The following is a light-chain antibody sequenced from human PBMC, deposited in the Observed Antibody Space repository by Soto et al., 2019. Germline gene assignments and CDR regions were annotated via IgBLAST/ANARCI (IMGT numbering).Light chain of an antibody. V-gene: IGLV2-14*01. CDR2: EVS. Sequence: QSALTQPASVSGSPGQSITISCTGTNSDVGRYNYVSWYQQHPGKAPKLMIYEVSNRPSGVSNRFSGSKSGNTASLTISGLQAEDEADYYCSSYTGSSTLVFGGGTKVTVL. CDR3: SSYTGSSTLV. J-gene: IGLJ2*01. CDR1: NSDVGRYNY.